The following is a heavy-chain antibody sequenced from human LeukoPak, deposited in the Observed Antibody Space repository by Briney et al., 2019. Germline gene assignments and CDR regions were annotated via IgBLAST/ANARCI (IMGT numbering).Heavy chain of an antibody. CDR3: ARARGDYVRWFDP. D-gene: IGHD4-17*01. CDR2: INHSGST. V-gene: IGHV4-34*01. CDR1: GGSVSGYY. J-gene: IGHJ5*02. Sequence: PSETLSLTCAVYGGSVSGYYWNWIRQPPGKGLEWIGEINHSGSTNYNSSLKYRVTMSVDTSKNQVSLKLSSVTAADTAVYYCARARGDYVRWFDPWGQGTLVTVSS.